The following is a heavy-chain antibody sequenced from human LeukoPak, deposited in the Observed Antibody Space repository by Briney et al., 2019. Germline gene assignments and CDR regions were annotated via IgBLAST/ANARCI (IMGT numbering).Heavy chain of an antibody. Sequence: SETLSLTCAVYGGSFSGYYWSWIRQPPGKGLEWIGEINHSGSTNYNPSLKSRVTISVDTSKNQFSLKLSSVTAADTAVYYCARGPNFWSGYYTGNYYYGMDVWGQGTTVTVSS. CDR3: ARGPNFWSGYYTGNYYYGMDV. D-gene: IGHD3-3*01. CDR2: INHSGST. CDR1: GGSFSGYY. J-gene: IGHJ6*02. V-gene: IGHV4-34*01.